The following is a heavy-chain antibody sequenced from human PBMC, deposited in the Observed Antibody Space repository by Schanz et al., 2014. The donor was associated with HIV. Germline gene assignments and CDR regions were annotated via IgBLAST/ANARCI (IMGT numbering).Heavy chain of an antibody. Sequence: EVQQVLESGGGLVQPGGSLRLSCAASGISLTNNAMTWVRQAPGKGLEWVSSITGSGSSTYYADSVKGRFTISRDNSKNTLYLQMNRLRAEDTAVYYCAKCPTMVRGTGMDVWGQGTTVTVSS. D-gene: IGHD3-10*01. V-gene: IGHV3-23*01. CDR1: GISLTNNA. J-gene: IGHJ6*02. CDR2: ITGSGSST. CDR3: AKCPTMVRGTGMDV.